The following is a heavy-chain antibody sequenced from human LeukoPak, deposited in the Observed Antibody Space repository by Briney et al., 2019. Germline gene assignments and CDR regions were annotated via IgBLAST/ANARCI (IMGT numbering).Heavy chain of an antibody. V-gene: IGHV1-2*02. CDR2: TNPNSGGT. Sequence: ASVKVSCKASGYTFTGYYMHWVRQAPGQGLEWMGWTNPNSGGTDYAQKFQGRVTMTRDTSISTAYMELSRLRSDDTAVYYCARGATFLTGYYTKFFAFDIWGQGTMVTVSS. CDR1: GYTFTGYY. CDR3: ARGATFLTGYYTKFFAFDI. J-gene: IGHJ3*02. D-gene: IGHD3-9*01.